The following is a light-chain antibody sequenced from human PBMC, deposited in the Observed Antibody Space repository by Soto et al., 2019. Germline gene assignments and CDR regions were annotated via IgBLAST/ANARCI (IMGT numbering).Light chain of an antibody. V-gene: IGKV3-11*01. J-gene: IGKJ2*01. CDR3: HQRSDWTHT. CDR1: QTVSSY. Sequence: EIVLRQSPATLSLSPGERATLSCRASQTVSSYLAWYQQKPGQAPRLLIYDASVRATGTPGRFSGSGSGTDFNLIINSLEPDDFAVYFCHQRSDWTHTFGQGTRLDIK. CDR2: DAS.